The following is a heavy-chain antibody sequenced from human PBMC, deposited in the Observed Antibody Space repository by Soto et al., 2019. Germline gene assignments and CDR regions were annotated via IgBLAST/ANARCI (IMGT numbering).Heavy chain of an antibody. D-gene: IGHD4-17*01. Sequence: ASVKVSCKASGYTFTGYYMHWVRQAPGQGLEWVGWINLNSGGTNYAQKFQGWVTMTRDTSISTAYMELSRLRSDDTAVYYCARDLGDYEASSNWFDPWGQGTLVTVSS. CDR1: GYTFTGYY. J-gene: IGHJ5*02. CDR3: ARDLGDYEASSNWFDP. CDR2: INLNSGGT. V-gene: IGHV1-2*04.